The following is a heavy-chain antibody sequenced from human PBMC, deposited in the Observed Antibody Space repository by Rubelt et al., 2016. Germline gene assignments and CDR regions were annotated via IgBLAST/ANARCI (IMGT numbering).Heavy chain of an antibody. Sequence: GFTVSSNYMSWVRQAPGKGLEWVSVIYSGGSTYYADSVKGRFTISRHNSKNTLYLQMNSLRAEDTAVYYCARRVTYSSSSDLDYWGQGTLVTVSS. CDR2: IYSGGST. D-gene: IGHD6-6*01. V-gene: IGHV3-53*04. CDR3: ARRVTYSSSSDLDY. J-gene: IGHJ4*02. CDR1: GFTVSSNY.